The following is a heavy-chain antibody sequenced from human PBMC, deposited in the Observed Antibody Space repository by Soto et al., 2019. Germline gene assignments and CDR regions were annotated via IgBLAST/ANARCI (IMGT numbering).Heavy chain of an antibody. D-gene: IGHD5-18*01. CDR2: IIPIFGTA. CDR3: ARDVDTAMIN. J-gene: IGHJ4*02. Sequence: VKVSCKASGGTFSSYAISWVRQAPGQGLEWMRGIIPIFGTANYAQKFQGRVTITADKSTSTAYMELSSLRSEDTAVYYCARDVDTAMINWGQGTLVTVSS. V-gene: IGHV1-69*06. CDR1: GGTFSSYA.